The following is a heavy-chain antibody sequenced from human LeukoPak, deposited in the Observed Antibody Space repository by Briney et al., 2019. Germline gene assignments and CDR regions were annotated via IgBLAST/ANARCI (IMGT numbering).Heavy chain of an antibody. V-gene: IGHV4-39*01. CDR3: ATHPYSNGNNDYNMDV. CDR2: IDNSGRT. CDR1: GGSISSSRYY. J-gene: IGHJ6*03. D-gene: IGHD6-19*01. Sequence: PSETLSLTCTVSGGSISSSRYYWGWIRQPPGKGLEWIGRIDNSGRTSYNPSLNSRATISVDTSKNQFSLKLSSVTATDTAVYYCATHPYSNGNNDYNMDVWGQGTTVTVSS.